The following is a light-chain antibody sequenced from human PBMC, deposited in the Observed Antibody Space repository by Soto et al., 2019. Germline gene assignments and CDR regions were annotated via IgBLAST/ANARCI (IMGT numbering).Light chain of an antibody. V-gene: IGLV2-14*01. J-gene: IGLJ1*01. Sequence: QSALTQPASGSGSPGQSITISCTGTSGDVGGYNYVSWYQQHPGKAPKLMIYEVSNRPSGVSNRFSGSKSGNTASLTISGLQAEDEADYSCGHYTSSRTSYVFRTGNKLTXL. CDR1: SGDVGGYNY. CDR3: GHYTSSRTSYV. CDR2: EVS.